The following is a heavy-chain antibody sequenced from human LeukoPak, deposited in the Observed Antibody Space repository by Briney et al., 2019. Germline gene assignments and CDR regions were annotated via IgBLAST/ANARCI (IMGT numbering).Heavy chain of an antibody. V-gene: IGHV4-34*01. J-gene: IGHJ5*02. CDR2: INHSGST. D-gene: IGHD2-8*01. CDR1: GGSFSGYY. Sequence: SETLSLTCAVYGGSFSGYYWSWIRQPPGKGLEWIGEINHSGSTNYNPSLKSRVTISVDTSKNQFSLKLSSVTAADTAVYYCARRYCTNGVCYTGWFDPWGQGTLVTVSS. CDR3: ARRYCTNGVCYTGWFDP.